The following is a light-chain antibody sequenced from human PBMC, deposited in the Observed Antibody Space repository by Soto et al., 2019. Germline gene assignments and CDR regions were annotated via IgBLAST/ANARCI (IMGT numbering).Light chain of an antibody. CDR3: QSYNDWPLT. CDR1: QTVTRSY. J-gene: IGKJ4*01. Sequence: EIVLTQSPGTLSLSPGERATLSCRASQTVTRSYLAWYQQKPGQAPRLLIYGASTRATGIPARFSGSGSGTDFTLTISRLQSEDFAVYFCQSYNDWPLTFGGGTKVDIK. V-gene: IGKV3-20*01. CDR2: GAS.